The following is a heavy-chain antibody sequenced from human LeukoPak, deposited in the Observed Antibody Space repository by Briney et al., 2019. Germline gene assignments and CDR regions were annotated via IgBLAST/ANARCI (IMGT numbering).Heavy chain of an antibody. CDR1: GDSFSAYY. Sequence: SETLSLTCTVSGDSFSAYYWSWIRQPPGRGLEWIGYIYSSGNTNYNPSLKSRVTISVGTSKKQHPLNLTSVTAADTAVYYCAIHTNVAISSFMDVWGKGTTVTVSS. D-gene: IGHD2-8*01. V-gene: IGHV4-4*09. J-gene: IGHJ6*03. CDR2: IYSSGNT. CDR3: AIHTNVAISSFMDV.